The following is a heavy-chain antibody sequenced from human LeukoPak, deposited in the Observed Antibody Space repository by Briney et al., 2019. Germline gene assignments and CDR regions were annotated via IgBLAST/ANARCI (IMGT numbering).Heavy chain of an antibody. CDR1: GFTFSGSA. V-gene: IGHV3-30*04. CDR3: AKDRGNNFGFRGFTDF. J-gene: IGHJ4*02. Sequence: GGSLRLSCVASGFTFSGSAMHWVRQAPGKGLEGVAFISYDGSRINYADSVKGRITISRDNSNNTLYLQMSSLRAEDTAVYYCAKDRGNNFGFRGFTDFWGQGTLVTVSP. CDR2: ISYDGSRI. D-gene: IGHD5-18*01.